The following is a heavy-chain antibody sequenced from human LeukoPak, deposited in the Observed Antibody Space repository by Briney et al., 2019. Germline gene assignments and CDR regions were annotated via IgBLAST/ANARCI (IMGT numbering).Heavy chain of an antibody. CDR3: AKDLDTMIVVGTNAFDI. CDR2: IRSKASNYAT. CDR1: GFTFSGSA. Sequence: GGSLRLSCAASGFTFSGSAMHWVRQASGKGLEWVGRIRSKASNYATAYDASVKGRFTISRDNSKNTLYLQMNSLRAEDTAVYYCAKDLDTMIVVGTNAFDIWGQGTMVTVSS. J-gene: IGHJ3*02. D-gene: IGHD3-22*01. V-gene: IGHV3-73*01.